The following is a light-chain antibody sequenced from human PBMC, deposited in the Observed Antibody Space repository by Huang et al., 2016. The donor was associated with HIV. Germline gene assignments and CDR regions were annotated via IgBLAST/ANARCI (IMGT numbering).Light chain of an antibody. CDR3: QQFGSSPPYS. Sequence: EIVLTQSPDTLSLSPGERATVSCRASQSVTRNYLAWYQQRPGQAPKLLIYGASTRATGSPDRFSGSGSGTDFTLTISRRAPEDFAVYYCQQFGSSPPYSFGQGTKLEIK. V-gene: IGKV3-20*01. J-gene: IGKJ2*03. CDR1: QSVTRNY. CDR2: GAS.